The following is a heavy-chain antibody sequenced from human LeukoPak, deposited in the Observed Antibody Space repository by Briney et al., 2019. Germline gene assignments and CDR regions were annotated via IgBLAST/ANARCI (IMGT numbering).Heavy chain of an antibody. V-gene: IGHV3-48*04. J-gene: IGHJ4*02. CDR2: ITPTSTTI. CDR3: ARVVSGVTGGDY. D-gene: IGHD3-3*01. CDR1: GFSFSTYN. Sequence: GGSLRLSCAASGFSFSTYNMIWVRQAPGKGLECISYITPTSTTIHYADSVKGRFAVSRDNANSLLYLQMNSLRVEDTAVYYCARVVSGVTGGDYWGQGTLVTVSS.